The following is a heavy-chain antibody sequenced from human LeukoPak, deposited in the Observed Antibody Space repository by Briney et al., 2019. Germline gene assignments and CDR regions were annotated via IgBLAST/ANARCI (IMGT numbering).Heavy chain of an antibody. V-gene: IGHV1-69*04. CDR3: ARARVTMVRGDNFDY. CDR1: GGTFSSYA. D-gene: IGHD3-10*01. CDR2: IIPILGIA. J-gene: IGHJ4*02. Sequence: SVKVSCKASGGTFSSYAISWVRQAPGQGLEWMGRIIPILGIANYAQKFQGRVTITADKSTSTAYMELSSLRSEDTAVYYCARARVTMVRGDNFDYWGQGTLVTVSS.